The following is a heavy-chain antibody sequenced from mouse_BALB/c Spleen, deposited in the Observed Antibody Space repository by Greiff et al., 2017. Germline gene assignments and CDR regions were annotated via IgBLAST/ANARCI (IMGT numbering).Heavy chain of an antibody. Sequence: EVKLMESGGGLVQPGGSLKLSCAASGFTFSSYGMSWVRQTPDKRLELVATINSNGGSTYYPDSVKGRFTISRDNAKNTLYLQMSSLKSEDTAMYYCARRGWLLPLYFDYWGQGTTLTVSS. D-gene: IGHD2-3*01. V-gene: IGHV5-6-3*01. CDR1: GFTFSSYG. J-gene: IGHJ2*01. CDR3: ARRGWLLPLYFDY. CDR2: INSNGGST.